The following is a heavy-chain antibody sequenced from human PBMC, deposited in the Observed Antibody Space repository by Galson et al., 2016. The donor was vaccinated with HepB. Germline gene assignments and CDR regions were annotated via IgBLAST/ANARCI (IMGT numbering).Heavy chain of an antibody. CDR1: GFPFSNYW. CDR2: IGDYAGRIT. Sequence: SLRLSCAASGFPFSNYWMHRVRQAPGKGLVWVSRIGDYAGRITNYADSVKGRFTISRDNARDTLFLQMNNLRGDDTAVYYCVRDLGGRLGLWGEGTTVIVSS. D-gene: IGHD3-10*01. V-gene: IGHV3-74*01. CDR3: VRDLGGRLGL. J-gene: IGHJ6*04.